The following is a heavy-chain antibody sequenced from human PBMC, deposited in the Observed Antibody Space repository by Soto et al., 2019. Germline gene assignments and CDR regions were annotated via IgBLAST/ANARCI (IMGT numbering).Heavy chain of an antibody. CDR3: AKDPWPYYYDSSGYYSGYYFDY. Sequence: PGGSLRLSCAASGFTFSSYAMSWVRQAPGKGLEWVSAISGSGGSTYYADSVKGRFTISRDNFKNTLYLQMNSLRAEDTAVYYCAKDPWPYYYDSSGYYSGYYFDYWGQGTLVTVS. V-gene: IGHV3-23*01. CDR1: GFTFSSYA. D-gene: IGHD3-22*01. CDR2: ISGSGGST. J-gene: IGHJ4*02.